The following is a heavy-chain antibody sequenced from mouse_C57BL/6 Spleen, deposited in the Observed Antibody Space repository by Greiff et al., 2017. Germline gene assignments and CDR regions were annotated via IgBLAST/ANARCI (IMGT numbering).Heavy chain of an antibody. CDR2: IDPEDGET. J-gene: IGHJ4*01. CDR1: GFNIKDYY. D-gene: IGHD2-4*01. CDR3: ARSGDYDGNYYAMDY. Sequence: DVKLVESGAELVKPGASVKLSCTASGFNIKDYYMHWVKQRTEQGLEWIGRIDPEDGETKYAPKFQGKATITADTSSNTAYLQLSSLTSEDTAVYYCARSGDYDGNYYAMDYWGQGTSVTVSS. V-gene: IGHV14-2*01.